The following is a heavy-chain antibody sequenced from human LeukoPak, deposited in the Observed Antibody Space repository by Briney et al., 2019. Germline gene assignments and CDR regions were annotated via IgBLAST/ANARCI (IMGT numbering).Heavy chain of an antibody. CDR2: INSDGSST. Sequence: GGSLRLSCAASGFTISSYWMHWVRQAPGKGLVWVSRINSDGSSTAYADSVKGRFTISRDIAKSTLYLQMNSLRAEDTAVYYRAKSRRHRDAFDVWGQGTMVTVSS. CDR1: GFTISSYW. CDR3: AKSRRHRDAFDV. V-gene: IGHV3-74*01. J-gene: IGHJ3*01.